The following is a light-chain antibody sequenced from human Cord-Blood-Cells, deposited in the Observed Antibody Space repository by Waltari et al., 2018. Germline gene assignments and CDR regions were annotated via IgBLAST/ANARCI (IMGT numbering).Light chain of an antibody. J-gene: IGKJ5*01. CDR2: AAS. CDR3: QQYYSYPIT. V-gene: IGKV1-8*01. CDR1: QGISSY. Sequence: AIRMTQSPSSFSASTGDRVTITCRASQGISSYLAWYQQKPGKAPKLLIYAASTLQSGVPYRFSGSGSGTDFTLTISCLQSEDFATYYCQQYYSYPITFGQGTRLEIK.